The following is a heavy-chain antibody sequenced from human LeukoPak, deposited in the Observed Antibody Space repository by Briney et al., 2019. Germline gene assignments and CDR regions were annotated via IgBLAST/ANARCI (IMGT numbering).Heavy chain of an antibody. CDR3: ANPPTVTKTRFDS. V-gene: IGHV3-23*01. Sequence: GGSLRLSCAASGFTFSSYEMNWVRQAPGKGLEWVSDINGSGGSTYYADSVKGRFTISRDNSKSTLYLQMNSLRAEDTAVYYCANPPTVTKTRFDSWGQGTLVTVSS. CDR1: GFTFSSYE. D-gene: IGHD4-17*01. J-gene: IGHJ5*01. CDR2: INGSGGST.